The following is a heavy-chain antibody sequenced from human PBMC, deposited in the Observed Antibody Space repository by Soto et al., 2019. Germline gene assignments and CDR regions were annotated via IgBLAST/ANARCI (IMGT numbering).Heavy chain of an antibody. J-gene: IGHJ4*02. Sequence: GSTNYNPSLKSRVTISVDMSRNQFSLKLSSVTATDTAVYYCATGRFSGSYQRDYWGQGTLVTVSS. V-gene: IGHV4-59*09. CDR2: GST. D-gene: IGHD1-26*01. CDR3: ATGRFSGSYQRDY.